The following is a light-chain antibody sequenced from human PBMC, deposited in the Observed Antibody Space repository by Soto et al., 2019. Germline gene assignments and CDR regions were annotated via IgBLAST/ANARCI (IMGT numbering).Light chain of an antibody. CDR3: QQYGDSPQT. CDR1: QSVTSNY. V-gene: IGKV3-20*01. Sequence: EIVLTQSPATLSLSPGERATLSCRASQSVTSNYLAWYQQKPGQAPRLLIYGASSRATAIPDRFSGSGSGTDFHLTISRLEPEDLAVYHCQQYGDSPQTFGQGTKVEIK. CDR2: GAS. J-gene: IGKJ1*01.